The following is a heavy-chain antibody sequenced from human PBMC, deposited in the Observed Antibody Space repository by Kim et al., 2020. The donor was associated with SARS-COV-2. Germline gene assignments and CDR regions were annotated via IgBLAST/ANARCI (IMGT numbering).Heavy chain of an antibody. J-gene: IGHJ5*02. CDR3: ATGYQLAA. CDR1: GGSISSYY. Sequence: SETLSLTCTVSGGSISSYYWSWIRQPPGKGLEWIGYIYYSGAPNTNPSLKSQVTIQLDTSKTQFSLNLSPLTAAAPAVYYFATGYQLAAWAKGTLFPVSS. D-gene: IGHD2-2*01. V-gene: IGHV4-59*13. CDR2: IYYSGAP.